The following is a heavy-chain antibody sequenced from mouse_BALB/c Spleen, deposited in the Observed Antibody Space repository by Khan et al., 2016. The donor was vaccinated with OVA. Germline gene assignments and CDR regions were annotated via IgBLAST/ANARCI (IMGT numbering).Heavy chain of an antibody. CDR2: IGPGSGST. V-gene: IGHV1S41*01. Sequence: DLVKPGAAVKLSCKASGYTFTSYWINWIKQRPGQGLEWIGRIGPGSGSTSYNEMFKGKATLTVNTSSSTAYIQLSRLSSEDSAFYFCARSKYYGSGLYAMDYWGQGTSVTVSS. J-gene: IGHJ4*01. CDR3: ARSKYYGSGLYAMDY. CDR1: GYTFTSYW. D-gene: IGHD1-1*01.